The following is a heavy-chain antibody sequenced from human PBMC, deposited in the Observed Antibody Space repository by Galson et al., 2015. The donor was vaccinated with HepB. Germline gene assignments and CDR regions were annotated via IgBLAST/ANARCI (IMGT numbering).Heavy chain of an antibody. D-gene: IGHD6-13*01. J-gene: IGHJ4*02. CDR3: AKVDKGQLLAETYYFDY. Sequence: SLRLSCAASGFTFSSYAMSWVRQAPGKGLEWVSAISGSGGSTYYADSVKGRFTISRDNSKNTLYLQMNSLRAEDTAVYYCAKVDKGQLLAETYYFDYWGQGTLVTVSS. CDR2: ISGSGGST. CDR1: GFTFSSYA. V-gene: IGHV3-23*01.